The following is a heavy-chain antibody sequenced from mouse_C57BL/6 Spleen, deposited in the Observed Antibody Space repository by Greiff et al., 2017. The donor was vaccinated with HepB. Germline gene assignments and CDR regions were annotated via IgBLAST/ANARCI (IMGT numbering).Heavy chain of an antibody. Sequence: EVQLQQSGAELVRPGASVKLSCTASGFNIKDDYMHWVKQRPEQGLEWIGWIDPENGDTEYASKFQGKATITADTSSNTAYLQLSSLTSEDTAVYYCTTQPIYDGYYVDDYWGQGTTLTVSS. CDR3: TTQPIYDGYYVDDY. D-gene: IGHD2-3*01. CDR2: IDPENGDT. V-gene: IGHV14-4*01. J-gene: IGHJ2*01. CDR1: GFNIKDDY.